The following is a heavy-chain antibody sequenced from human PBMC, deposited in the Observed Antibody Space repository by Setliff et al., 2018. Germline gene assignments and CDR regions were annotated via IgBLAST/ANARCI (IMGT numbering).Heavy chain of an antibody. D-gene: IGHD5-18*01. J-gene: IGHJ5*02. CDR2: IHYSGST. Sequence: PSETLSLTCTVSGGSINSYYWSWIRQPPGKGLEWIGYIHYSGSTNYNPSLTSRVTMSVDTSKNQLSLKLRSVTAADTAVYYCVRYSYGYAWLDPWGQGSPVTVSS. V-gene: IGHV4-59*01. CDR3: VRYSYGYAWLDP. CDR1: GGSINSYY.